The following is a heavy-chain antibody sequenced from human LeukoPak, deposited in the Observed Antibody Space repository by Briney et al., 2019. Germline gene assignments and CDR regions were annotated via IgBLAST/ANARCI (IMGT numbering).Heavy chain of an antibody. D-gene: IGHD3-22*01. CDR2: IIPIFGTA. J-gene: IGHJ4*02. V-gene: IGHV1-69*06. Sequence: ASVKVSCKASGGTFSSYAISWVRQAPGQGLEWMGGIIPIFGTANYAQKFQGRVTITADKSTSTAYMELTSLRSEDTAVYYCVRANPYDDSGYSPELRYWGQGTLVTVSS. CDR1: GGTFSSYA. CDR3: VRANPYDDSGYSPELRY.